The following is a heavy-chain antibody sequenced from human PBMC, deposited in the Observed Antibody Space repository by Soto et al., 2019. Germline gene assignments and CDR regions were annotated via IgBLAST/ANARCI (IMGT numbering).Heavy chain of an antibody. J-gene: IGHJ6*02. Sequence: PGESLKISCKASGYSFTSYWISWVRQMPGKGLEWMGRIDPSDSYIDYSPSFQGHVTIAVDKSTTTAYLQWSSLKASDTAIYYCARLTQLQPSYGMDVWGQGPTVTVSS. V-gene: IGHV5-10-1*01. CDR2: IDPSDSYI. D-gene: IGHD4-4*01. CDR1: GYSFTSYW. CDR3: ARLTQLQPSYGMDV.